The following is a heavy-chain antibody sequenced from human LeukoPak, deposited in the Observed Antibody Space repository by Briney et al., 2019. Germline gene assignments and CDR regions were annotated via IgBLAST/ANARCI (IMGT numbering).Heavy chain of an antibody. J-gene: IGHJ4*02. CDR1: GFNVNSYY. D-gene: IGHD1-26*01. Sequence: GGSLRLSCAASGFNVNSYYMSWVRQAPGRGLEWVSALSSGDNTHYADSVNGRFTISRDNSKNTLYLQMNSLRAEDTAVYYCAIREYWGQGTLVTVSS. V-gene: IGHV3-53*01. CDR2: LSSGDNT. CDR3: AIREY.